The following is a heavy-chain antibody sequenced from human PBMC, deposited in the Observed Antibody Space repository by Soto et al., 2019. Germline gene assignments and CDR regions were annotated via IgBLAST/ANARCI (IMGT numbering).Heavy chain of an antibody. Sequence: QVKLVQSGAEVKKPGSSVKVSCKASGGTFSSYTISWVRQAPGQGLEWMGRIIPILGIANYAQKFQGRVTITADKSTSTAYMELSSLRSDDTAVYYCARVVPAAERRFDPWGQGTLVTVSS. V-gene: IGHV1-69*02. CDR2: IIPILGIA. D-gene: IGHD2-2*01. CDR3: ARVVPAAERRFDP. CDR1: GGTFSSYT. J-gene: IGHJ5*02.